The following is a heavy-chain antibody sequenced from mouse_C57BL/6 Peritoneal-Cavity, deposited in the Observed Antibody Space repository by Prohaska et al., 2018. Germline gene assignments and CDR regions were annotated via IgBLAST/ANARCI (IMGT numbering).Heavy chain of an antibody. CDR3: ARAGSSPWFAY. J-gene: IGHJ3*01. Sequence: HGKSLEWMGYINPNNGGTSYNQKFKGKATLTVNKSSSTAYMELRSLTSEDSAVYYCARAGSSPWFAYWGQGTLVTVSA. V-gene: IGHV1-22*01. CDR2: INPNNGGT. D-gene: IGHD1-1*01.